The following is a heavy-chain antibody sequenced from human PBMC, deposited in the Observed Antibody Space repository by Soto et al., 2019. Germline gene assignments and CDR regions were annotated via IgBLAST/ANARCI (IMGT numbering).Heavy chain of an antibody. D-gene: IGHD6-6*01. CDR2: ISSSSSYT. V-gene: IGHV3-11*05. CDR1: GCTFSDYY. CDR3: ARGSSSSLTFDX. J-gene: IGHJ4*02. Sequence: RLSCAASGCTFSDYYMSWIRQAPGKGLEWVSYISSSSSYTNYADSVKGRFTISRDNAKNSLYLQMNSLRAEDTAVYYCARGSSSSLTFDXWGQGTLVTVSX.